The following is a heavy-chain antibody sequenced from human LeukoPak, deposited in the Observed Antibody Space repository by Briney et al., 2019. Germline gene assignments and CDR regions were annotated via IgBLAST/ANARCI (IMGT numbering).Heavy chain of an antibody. D-gene: IGHD6-19*01. Sequence: QTGGCLRLSCAASGFTFSSYGMHWVRQAPGKGLGWVAVIWYDGSNKYCADSVKGRFTISRDNSKNTLYLQMNSLRAEDTAVYYCAKDKTQGRRAVLLAVAGSVAGDWGQGTLVTVSS. J-gene: IGHJ4*02. CDR3: AKDKTQGRRAVLLAVAGSVAGD. V-gene: IGHV3-33*06. CDR2: IWYDGSNK. CDR1: GFTFSSYG.